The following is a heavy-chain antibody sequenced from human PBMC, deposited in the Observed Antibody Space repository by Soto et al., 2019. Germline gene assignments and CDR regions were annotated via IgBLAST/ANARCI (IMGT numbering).Heavy chain of an antibody. Sequence: PSETLSLTCTVSGGSLSNYYWSWIRQPPGKGLEWVGYIYYTGTSKYNPSLKSRVTISVDSSKNQFSLKLDSVTAADTAVYYCARLGGYYQAFDNWGQGTLVTVSS. CDR3: ARLGGYYQAFDN. CDR1: GGSLSNYY. J-gene: IGHJ4*02. V-gene: IGHV4-59*08. CDR2: IYYTGTS. D-gene: IGHD3-3*01.